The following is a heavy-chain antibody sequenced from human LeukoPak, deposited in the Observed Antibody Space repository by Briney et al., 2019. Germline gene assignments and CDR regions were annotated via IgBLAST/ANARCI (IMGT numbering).Heavy chain of an antibody. D-gene: IGHD1-26*01. Sequence: SETLSLTCTVSGGSISSSSYYWGWIRQPPGKGLEWIGSIYYSGSTYYNPSLKSRVTISVDTSKNQFSLKLSSVTAADTAVCYCARHEFVGATVFDYWGQGTLVTVSS. V-gene: IGHV4-39*01. CDR2: IYYSGST. CDR1: GGSISSSSYY. CDR3: ARHEFVGATVFDY. J-gene: IGHJ4*02.